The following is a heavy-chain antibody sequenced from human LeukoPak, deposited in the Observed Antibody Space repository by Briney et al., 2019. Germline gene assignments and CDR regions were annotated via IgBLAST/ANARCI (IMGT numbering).Heavy chain of an antibody. CDR2: ISGSGGST. D-gene: IGHD3-22*01. V-gene: IGHV3-23*01. J-gene: IGHJ4*02. Sequence: GGSLRLSCAASGFTFSNYAMNWVRQAPGRGLEWVSAISGSGGSTYYADSVKGRFTISRDNSKNTLYLQMNSLRAEDTAVYYCARDLVGGWDDSSGYYYGYFDYWGQGTLVTVSS. CDR3: ARDLVGGWDDSSGYYYGYFDY. CDR1: GFTFSNYA.